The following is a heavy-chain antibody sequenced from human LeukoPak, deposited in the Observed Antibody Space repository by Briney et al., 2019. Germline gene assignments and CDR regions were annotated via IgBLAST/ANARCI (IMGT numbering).Heavy chain of an antibody. V-gene: IGHV1-2*06. CDR2: INPNSGGT. D-gene: IGHD3-16*01. Sequence: KPGASVKVSCKASGYTFTGYYMHCVRQAPGPGLEWMGRINPNSGGTNYAQKFQGRVTMTRDTSISTAYMELSRLRSDDTAVYYCSSSMRGILDVWWFDPWGQGTLVTVSS. CDR1: GYTFTGYY. CDR3: SSSMRGILDVWWFDP. J-gene: IGHJ5*02.